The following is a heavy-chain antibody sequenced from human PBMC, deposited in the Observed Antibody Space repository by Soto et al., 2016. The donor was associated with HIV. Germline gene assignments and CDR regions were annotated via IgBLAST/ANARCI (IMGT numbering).Heavy chain of an antibody. CDR3: GRDRASSGSYYSANYYGMDV. Sequence: QVHLVQSGAEVKKPGSSVKVSCKTSGDTFGRYPISWVRQAPGQGLEWMGGISPIFGTANYAQKFQGRVTITADESTSTAYMELTSLRPEDTAVYYCGRDRASSGSYYSANYYGMDVWGQGTTVTVSS. D-gene: IGHD3-10*01. CDR1: GDTFGRYP. CDR2: ISPIFGTA. J-gene: IGHJ6*02. V-gene: IGHV1-69*13.